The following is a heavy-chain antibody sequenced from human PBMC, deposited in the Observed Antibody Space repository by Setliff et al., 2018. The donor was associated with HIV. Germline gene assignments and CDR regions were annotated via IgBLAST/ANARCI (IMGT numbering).Heavy chain of an antibody. Sequence: PSETLSLTCTVSGGSISSSSYYWGWIRQPPGKGLEWIGSIYYSGSTYYNPSLKSRVTISVDTSKNQFSLKLSSVTAADTAVYYCARDYSSGFILGGQGTLVTVAS. CDR3: ARDYSSGFIL. CDR2: IYYSGST. D-gene: IGHD6-19*01. CDR1: GGSISSSSYY. V-gene: IGHV4-39*01. J-gene: IGHJ4*02.